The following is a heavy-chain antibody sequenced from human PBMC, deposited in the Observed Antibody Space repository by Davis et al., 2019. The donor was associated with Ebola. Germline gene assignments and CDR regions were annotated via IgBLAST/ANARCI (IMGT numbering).Heavy chain of an antibody. J-gene: IGHJ6*02. CDR1: GGSISSYY. D-gene: IGHD2-2*01. CDR2: IYYSGST. CDR3: ARDTVVSPMDV. Sequence: MPSETLSLTCTVSGGSISSYYWSWIRQPQGKGLEWIGYIYYSGSTNYNPSLKSRVTISVDTSKNQFSLKLSSVTAADTAVYYCARDTVVSPMDVWGQGTTVTVSS. V-gene: IGHV4-59*01.